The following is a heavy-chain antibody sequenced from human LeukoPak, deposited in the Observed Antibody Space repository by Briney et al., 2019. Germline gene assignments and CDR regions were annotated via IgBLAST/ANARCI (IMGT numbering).Heavy chain of an antibody. CDR1: GGTISSSNYY. Sequence: PSETLSLTCSVSGGTISSSNYYWGWIRQPPGKGLEYVGSIYYSGSTYYSPSLKSRVTISVDTSKNQFSLKLTSVTVADTAVYYCARGLLRGESHYDFWSHYYWYYFDYWGQGTLVTVSS. V-gene: IGHV4-39*01. J-gene: IGHJ4*02. CDR2: IYYSGST. D-gene: IGHD3-3*01. CDR3: ARGLLRGESHYDFWSHYYWYYFDY.